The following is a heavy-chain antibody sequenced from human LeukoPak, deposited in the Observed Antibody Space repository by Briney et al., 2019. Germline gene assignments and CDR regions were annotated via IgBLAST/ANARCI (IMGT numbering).Heavy chain of an antibody. CDR3: ARGGMITFGGVIVEYHFDY. V-gene: IGHV1-2*02. CDR1: GFPFNTHA. D-gene: IGHD3-16*02. J-gene: IGHJ4*02. CDR2: INPNSGGT. Sequence: ASVKVSCRASGFPFNTHAVAWVRQAPGQGLEWMGWINPNSGGTNYAQKFQGRVTMTRDTSISTAYMELSRLRSDDTAVYYCARGGMITFGGVIVEYHFDYWGQGTLVTVSS.